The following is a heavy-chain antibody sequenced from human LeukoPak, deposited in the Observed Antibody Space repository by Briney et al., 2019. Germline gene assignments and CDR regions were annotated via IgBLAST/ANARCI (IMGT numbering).Heavy chain of an antibody. CDR1: GGSISSYY. CDR2: IYYSGST. CDR3: ARGGYDYVWGSYRYTLFDY. V-gene: IGHV4-59*01. D-gene: IGHD3-16*02. J-gene: IGHJ4*02. Sequence: SETLSLTCTVSGGSISSYYWSWIRQPPGKGLEWIGYIYYSGSTNYNPSLKSRVTISVDTSKDQFSLKLSSVTAADTAVYYCARGGYDYVWGSYRYTLFDYWGQGTLVTVSS.